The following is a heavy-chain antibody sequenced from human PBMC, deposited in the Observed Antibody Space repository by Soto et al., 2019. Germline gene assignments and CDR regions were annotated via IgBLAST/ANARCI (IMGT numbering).Heavy chain of an antibody. Sequence: LSYTASGFIVGDYAMSWFGQAPGKGLEWVCFSRSITFGGATEYAASVKGRFTISRDDSKSIAYLQMNSLKTEDTAFYYCTRRYNRGLTRTGFDYCGQATLLTLPS. J-gene: IGHJ4*02. CDR1: GFIVGDYA. D-gene: IGHD1-20*01. CDR3: TRRYNRGLTRTGFDY. CDR2: SRSITFGGAT. V-gene: IGHV3-49*03.